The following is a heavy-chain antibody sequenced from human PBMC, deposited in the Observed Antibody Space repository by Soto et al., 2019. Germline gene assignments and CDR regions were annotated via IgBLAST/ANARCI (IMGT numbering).Heavy chain of an antibody. CDR2: IYYSGST. J-gene: IGHJ4*02. D-gene: IGHD5-18*01. Sequence: SETLSLTCTVSGGSISSGDYYWSWIRQPPGKGLEWIGYIYYSGSTKYNPSLKSRVTISVDTSKNQFSLKLNSVTAADTAVYYCARGRGDTAMAWYYWGQGTLVTVSS. CDR3: ARGRGDTAMAWYY. V-gene: IGHV4-61*08. CDR1: GGSISSGDYY.